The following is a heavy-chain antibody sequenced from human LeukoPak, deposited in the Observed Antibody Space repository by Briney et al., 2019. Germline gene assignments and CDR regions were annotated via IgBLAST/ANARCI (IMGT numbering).Heavy chain of an antibody. Sequence: QSSETLSLTCTVSGGSISSYYWSWIRQPPGKGLEWIGYIYYSGNTNYNPSLKSRVSISIDTSKNQFSLQLSSVTAADTAVYYCARDRDSSGLRDFDLWGRGTLVTVSA. CDR1: GGSISSYY. CDR3: ARDRDSSGLRDFDL. J-gene: IGHJ2*01. V-gene: IGHV4-59*01. D-gene: IGHD3-22*01. CDR2: IYYSGNT.